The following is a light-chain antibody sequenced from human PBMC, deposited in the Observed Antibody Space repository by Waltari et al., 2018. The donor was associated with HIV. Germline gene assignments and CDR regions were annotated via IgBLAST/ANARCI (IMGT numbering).Light chain of an antibody. CDR3: QQYNYWPPYT. CDR2: GAS. V-gene: IGKV3-15*01. Sequence: EIVMTQSPATLSVSPGERATLSCRASRTVIVNLAWYQQKPGQAPRLLVYGASTRAAGVPARFTGSGSGTEFTLTISTLQSEDVAVYYCQQYNYWPPYTFGQGTRLEIK. CDR1: RTVIVN. J-gene: IGKJ2*01.